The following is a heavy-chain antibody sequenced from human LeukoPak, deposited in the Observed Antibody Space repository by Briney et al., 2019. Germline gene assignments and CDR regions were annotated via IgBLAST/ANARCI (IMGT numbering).Heavy chain of an antibody. Sequence: ASVKVSCKASGYSFISSYIHWVRQAPGQGPEWMGIIRPNSGATGYPQRFQGRVTMTRDTSTSTVYMELSSLSSEDTAVYYCAREPGDSTFYFDYWGQGTPVTVSS. D-gene: IGHD5-18*01. CDR1: GYSFISSY. V-gene: IGHV1-46*01. CDR2: IRPNSGAT. J-gene: IGHJ4*02. CDR3: AREPGDSTFYFDY.